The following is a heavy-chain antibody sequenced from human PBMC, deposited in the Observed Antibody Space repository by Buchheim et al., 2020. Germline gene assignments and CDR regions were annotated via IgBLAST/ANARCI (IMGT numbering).Heavy chain of an antibody. CDR1: GGTFSSYA. Sequence: QVQLVQSGAEVKKPGSSVKVSCKASGGTFSSYAISWVRQAPGQGLEWMGRIIPILGIANYAQKFQGRVTITADKSTSTAYMELSSLRSEDTAVYYCASRRDCTNGVCYTGDYYYGMDVWGQGTT. J-gene: IGHJ6*02. D-gene: IGHD2-8*01. V-gene: IGHV1-69*04. CDR2: IIPILGIA. CDR3: ASRRDCTNGVCYTGDYYYGMDV.